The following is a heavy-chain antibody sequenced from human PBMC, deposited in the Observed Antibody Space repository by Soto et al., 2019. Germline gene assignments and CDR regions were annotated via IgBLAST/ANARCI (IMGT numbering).Heavy chain of an antibody. V-gene: IGHV3-30*18. CDR2: ISYDGSNK. J-gene: IGHJ6*02. Sequence: QVQLVESGGGVVQPGRSLRLSCAASGFTFSSYGMHWVRQAPGKGLEWVAVISYDGSNKYYADSVKGRFTISRDNSKNTLSLQMNSLRAEDTAVYYCAKDWQRLVHYYGLEVWGQGTTVTVSS. CDR1: GFTFSSYG. D-gene: IGHD6-19*01. CDR3: AKDWQRLVHYYGLEV.